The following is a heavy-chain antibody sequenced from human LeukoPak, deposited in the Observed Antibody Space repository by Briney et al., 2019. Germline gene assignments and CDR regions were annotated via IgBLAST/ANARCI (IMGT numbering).Heavy chain of an antibody. CDR2: IKQDGSEK. V-gene: IGHV3-7*03. D-gene: IGHD3-10*01. CDR1: GFTFSSYW. Sequence: GGSLRLSCAASGFTFSSYWMSWVGQAPGKGLEGVGNIKQDGSEKYYVDSVKGGFTISRENAKNTVSLQMNSLKTEDTAVYYCTRDYFGSGSYYNAGMDAWGKGTTVTISS. CDR3: TRDYFGSGSYYNAGMDA. J-gene: IGHJ6*04.